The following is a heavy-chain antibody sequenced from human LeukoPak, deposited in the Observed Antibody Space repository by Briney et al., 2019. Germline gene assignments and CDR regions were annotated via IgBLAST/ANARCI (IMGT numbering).Heavy chain of an antibody. CDR1: GYTFTSYG. D-gene: IGHD3-22*01. CDR2: ISAYNGNT. Sequence: ASVKVSCKASGYTFTSYGISWVRQAPGQGLEWMGWISAYNGNTNYAQKLQGRVTMTTDTSTSTAYMELRSLRSDDTAVYCCARGGPMGPYYYDSSGYNDAFDIWGQGTMVTVSS. CDR3: ARGGPMGPYYYDSSGYNDAFDI. V-gene: IGHV1-18*01. J-gene: IGHJ3*02.